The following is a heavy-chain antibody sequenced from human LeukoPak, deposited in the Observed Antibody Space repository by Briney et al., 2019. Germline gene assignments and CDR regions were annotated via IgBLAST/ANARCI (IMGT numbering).Heavy chain of an antibody. J-gene: IGHJ4*02. CDR3: AKDHAGGGRAFEY. D-gene: IGHD1-14*01. V-gene: IGHV3-30*04. CDR2: MSSDGIKS. Sequence: GTSLRLSCATSGFTFRMSGVHWVRQAPGKGLEWVALMSSDGIKSYYADSVKGRFTVSRDTSKDIVYLQMKSLSADDTGIYYCAKDHAGGGRAFEYWGQGTLLTVSS. CDR1: GFTFRMSG.